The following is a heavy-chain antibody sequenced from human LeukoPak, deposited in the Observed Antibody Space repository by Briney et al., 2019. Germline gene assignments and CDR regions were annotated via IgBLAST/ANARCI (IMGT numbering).Heavy chain of an antibody. J-gene: IGHJ6*03. CDR1: GFTVSSNY. V-gene: IGHV3-66*01. CDR3: ARVYELREEDYYYYYMDV. Sequence: AGGSLRLSCAASGFTVSSNYMSWVRQAPGKGLEWVSVIYSGGSTYYADSVKGRFTISRDNAKNSLYLQMNSLRAEDTALYYCARVYELREEDYYYYYMDVWGKGTTVTVSS. CDR2: IYSGGST. D-gene: IGHD5/OR15-5a*01.